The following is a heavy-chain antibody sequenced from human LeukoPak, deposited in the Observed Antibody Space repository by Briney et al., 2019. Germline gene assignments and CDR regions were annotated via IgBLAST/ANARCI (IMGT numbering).Heavy chain of an antibody. CDR3: ARGVSSGSNVDPFDP. Sequence: GGSLRLSCAASGFSVSSNYMSWVRQAPGKGLEWVSVMYSGGATHYGNSVQGRFTISRDNSKNTLYLQMNSLRDEDTAIYYCARGVSSGSNVDPFDPWGQGTPVIVSS. J-gene: IGHJ5*02. V-gene: IGHV3-53*01. CDR2: MYSGGAT. D-gene: IGHD3-22*01. CDR1: GFSVSSNY.